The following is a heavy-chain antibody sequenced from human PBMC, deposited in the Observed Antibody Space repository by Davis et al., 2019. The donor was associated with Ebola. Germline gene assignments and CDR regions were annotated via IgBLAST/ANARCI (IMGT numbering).Heavy chain of an antibody. V-gene: IGHV1-18*01. CDR3: AYSRMYSSSWTDPPTAHYYYYYGMDV. Sequence: AASVKVSCKASGFILTNYAIHWVRQAPGQRLEWMGWISAYNGNTNYAQKLQGRVTMTTDTSTSTAYMELRSLRSDDTAVYYCAYSRMYSSSWTDPPTAHYYYYYGMDVWGGGTTVTVSS. J-gene: IGHJ6*04. D-gene: IGHD6-13*01. CDR1: GFILTNYA. CDR2: ISAYNGNT.